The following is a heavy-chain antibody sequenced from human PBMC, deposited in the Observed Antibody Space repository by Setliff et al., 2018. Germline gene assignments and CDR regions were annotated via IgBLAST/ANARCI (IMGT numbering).Heavy chain of an antibody. D-gene: IGHD6-19*01. CDR2: IIPIRGAA. CDR1: GGTFSNSA. Sequence: SVKVSCKAFGGTFSNSAINWVRQAPGQGLEWMGGIIPIRGAADYAQKFQGKVIITADGSPSTAYMELTSLRSDDAAVYYCARGPSGWSSATSRYYFYMDVWGKGTTVTVSS. CDR3: ARGPSGWSSATSRYYFYMDV. V-gene: IGHV1-69*13. J-gene: IGHJ6*03.